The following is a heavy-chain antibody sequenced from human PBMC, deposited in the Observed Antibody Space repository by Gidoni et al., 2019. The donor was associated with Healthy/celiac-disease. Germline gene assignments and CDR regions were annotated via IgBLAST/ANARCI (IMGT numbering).Heavy chain of an antibody. V-gene: IGHV3-48*01. CDR3: AANDTYYDILTGYYPVYFDY. CDR1: GCNLSSYS. D-gene: IGHD3-9*01. Sequence: EVQLVESGGGLVQPGGSLRLSCACSGCNLSSYSMNWVRQAPGKGLEWVSYISSSSSTIYYADSVKGRFTISRDNAKNSLYLQMNSLRAEDTAVYYCAANDTYYDILTGYYPVYFDYWGQGTLVTVSS. J-gene: IGHJ4*02. CDR2: ISSSSSTI.